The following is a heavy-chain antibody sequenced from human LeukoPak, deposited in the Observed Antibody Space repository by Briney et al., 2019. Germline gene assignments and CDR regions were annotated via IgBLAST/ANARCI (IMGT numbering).Heavy chain of an antibody. CDR2: INPDGRDT. CDR1: GFTFNRCW. J-gene: IGHJ1*01. D-gene: IGHD2-21*02. V-gene: IGHV3-7*01. CDR3: TSWGDTTAEYFQR. Sequence: GGSLRLSCVVSGFTFNRCWMNWVRQAPGKGLEWVAHINPDGRDTYYVDSVKGRFTIFRGNAQNSMYLQMNSLRVVDTAVYYCTSWGDTTAEYFQRWGQGTLVTVSS.